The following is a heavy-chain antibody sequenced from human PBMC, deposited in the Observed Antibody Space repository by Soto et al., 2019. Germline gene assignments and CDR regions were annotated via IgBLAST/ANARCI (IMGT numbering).Heavy chain of an antibody. Sequence: QLQLQESGSGLVKPSQTLSLTFAVSGGSISSGGYSWSWIRQPPGKGLECIGYIYHSGSTYYNPSLKSRVTISVDRSKNQFSLKLSSVTAADTAVYYCASRPPYYYGSGSYGFDPWGQGTLVIVSS. CDR3: ASRPPYYYGSGSYGFDP. V-gene: IGHV4-30-2*01. CDR2: IYHSGST. J-gene: IGHJ5*02. CDR1: GGSISSGGYS. D-gene: IGHD3-10*01.